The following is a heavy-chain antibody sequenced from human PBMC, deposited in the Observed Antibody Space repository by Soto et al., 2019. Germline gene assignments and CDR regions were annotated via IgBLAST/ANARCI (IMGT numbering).Heavy chain of an antibody. D-gene: IGHD3-10*01. CDR2: IYPGDSDT. Sequence: PGESLKISCKGSGYSFTSYWIGWVRQMPGKGLEWMGIIYPGDSDTRYSPSFQGQVTISADKSISTAYLQWSSLKASDTAMYYCACLSCITMVRGFCHRPNYYYGMDVWGQGTTVTGSS. V-gene: IGHV5-51*01. CDR1: GYSFTSYW. CDR3: ACLSCITMVRGFCHRPNYYYGMDV. J-gene: IGHJ6*02.